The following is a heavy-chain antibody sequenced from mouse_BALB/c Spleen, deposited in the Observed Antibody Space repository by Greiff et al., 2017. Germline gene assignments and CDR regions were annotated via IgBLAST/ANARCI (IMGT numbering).Heavy chain of an antibody. D-gene: IGHD2-4*01. V-gene: IGHV1S127*01. CDR3: ARSLRYDYDENAMDY. Sequence: QVQLQQSGPQLVRPGASVKISCKASGYSFTSYWMHWVKQRPGQGLEWIGMIDPSDSETRLNQKFKDKATLTVDKSSSTAYMQLSSPTSEDSAVYYCARSLRYDYDENAMDYWGQGTSVTVSS. CDR2: IDPSDSET. J-gene: IGHJ4*01. CDR1: GYSFTSYW.